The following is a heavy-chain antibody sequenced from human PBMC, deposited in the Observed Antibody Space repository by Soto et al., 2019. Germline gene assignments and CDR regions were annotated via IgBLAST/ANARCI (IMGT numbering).Heavy chain of an antibody. Sequence: SGGSLRLSCAASGFTFSSYAMSWVRQAPGKGLEWVSAISGSGGSTYYADSVKGRFTISRDNSKNTLYLQMNSLRAEDTAVYYCAKDGDGYNQYFDYWGQGTLVTVSS. J-gene: IGHJ4*02. V-gene: IGHV3-23*01. CDR3: AKDGDGYNQYFDY. CDR1: GFTFSSYA. CDR2: ISGSGGST. D-gene: IGHD5-12*01.